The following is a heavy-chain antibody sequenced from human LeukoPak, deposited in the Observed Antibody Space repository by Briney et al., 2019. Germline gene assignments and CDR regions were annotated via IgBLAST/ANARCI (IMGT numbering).Heavy chain of an antibody. V-gene: IGHV1-69*13. D-gene: IGHD2-21*01. Sequence: ASVKVSCKASGGTFTSYAISWVRQAPGQGLEWMGGIIPNIGTATYAQKLQGRVTITADESTSTAYMELRSLRSEDRAVYYCARTGGDDYYYYYGMDVWGKGTTVTVSS. CDR3: ARTGGDDYYYYYGMDV. J-gene: IGHJ6*04. CDR2: IIPNIGTA. CDR1: GGTFTSYA.